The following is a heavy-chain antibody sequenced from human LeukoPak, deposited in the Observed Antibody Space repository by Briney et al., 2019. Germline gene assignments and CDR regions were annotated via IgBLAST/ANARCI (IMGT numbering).Heavy chain of an antibody. V-gene: IGHV4-34*01. CDR2: INHSGST. Sequence: PSETLSLTCAVYGGSFSGYYWSWIRQPPGKGLEWIGEINHSGSTNYNPSLKSRVTISVDTSKNQFSLKLSSVTAADTAVYYCAGGPYHFDYWGQGTLVTVSS. CDR3: AGGPYHFDY. CDR1: GGSFSGYY. D-gene: IGHD2-2*01. J-gene: IGHJ4*02.